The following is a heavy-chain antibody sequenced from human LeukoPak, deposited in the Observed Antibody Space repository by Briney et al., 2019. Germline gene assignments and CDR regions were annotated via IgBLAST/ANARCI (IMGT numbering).Heavy chain of an antibody. CDR2: IRDSGDST. CDR1: GFTFSSYA. Sequence: GGSLRLSCAASGFTFSSYAMSWVRQAPGKGLEWVSTIRDSGDSTYYADSVKGRFTISRDNSKNTLYLQMNSLRAEDTAVYYCAKGGKWDVTPFDYWGQGTLVTVSS. CDR3: AKGGKWDVTPFDY. D-gene: IGHD1-26*01. J-gene: IGHJ4*02. V-gene: IGHV3-23*01.